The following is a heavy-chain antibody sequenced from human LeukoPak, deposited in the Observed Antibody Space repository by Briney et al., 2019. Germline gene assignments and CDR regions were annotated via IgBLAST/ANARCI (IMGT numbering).Heavy chain of an antibody. J-gene: IGHJ4*02. CDR2: IRDKVSGGTT. V-gene: IGHV3-49*04. CDR1: GLSFGGDA. Sequence: PGGSLRLSCRGSGLSFGGDAVSWVRQAPGKGLEWVGFIRDKVSGGTTEYVASVRGRFTISRDDSRSIAYLQMTRLKTEDTAVYYCTINYYNGSLYDDYWGQGTLVTVSS. CDR3: TINYYNGSLYDDY. D-gene: IGHD3-22*01.